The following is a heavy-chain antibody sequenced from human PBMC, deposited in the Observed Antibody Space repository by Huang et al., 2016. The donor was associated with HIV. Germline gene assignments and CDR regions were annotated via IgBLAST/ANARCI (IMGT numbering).Heavy chain of an antibody. D-gene: IGHD6-13*01. J-gene: IGHJ3*02. Sequence: VQLVQSGAEVKRPGTSVKISCKASGGSFNSLAFNWVRQAPGHGLQFRGGIVPLVSVKNYAEKFRGRLTISADKSTSTVFMELRGLTSEDTAVFFCAREGQTWYGKPIAAFEIWGQGTTVIVSP. V-gene: IGHV1-69*10. CDR2: IVPLVSVK. CDR3: AREGQTWYGKPIAAFEI. CDR1: GGSFNSLA.